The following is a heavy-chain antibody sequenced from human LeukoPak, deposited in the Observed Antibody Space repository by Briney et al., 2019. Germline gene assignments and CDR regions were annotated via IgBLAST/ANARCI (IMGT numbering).Heavy chain of an antibody. CDR1: GFAFSASG. J-gene: IGHJ5*02. CDR3: ARTYYDILVGGDGWFDP. Sequence: PGGSLRLSCAASGFAFSASGMHWVRQAPGKGLDWVAFIRYDGSNKYYADSVKGRFTISRDNSKNTLYLQMNSLRAEDTAVYYCARTYYDILVGGDGWFDPWGQGTLVTVSS. V-gene: IGHV3-30*02. D-gene: IGHD3-9*01. CDR2: IRYDGSNK.